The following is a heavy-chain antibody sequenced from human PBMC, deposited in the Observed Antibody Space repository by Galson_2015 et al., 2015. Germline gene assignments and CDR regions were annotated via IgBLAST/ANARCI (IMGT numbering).Heavy chain of an antibody. D-gene: IGHD6-13*01. J-gene: IGHJ4*02. V-gene: IGHV3-48*03. CDR1: GFSFSDYE. Sequence: SLRLSCAASGFSFSDYEMNWVRQAPGKGLEWLSYISSSGYTKYYADSVKGRFTISRDNAKNSLYLQMNSLRAEDTAVYYCAREGSGYSRHRDYWGQGTLVTVSS. CDR2: ISSSGYTK. CDR3: AREGSGYSRHRDY.